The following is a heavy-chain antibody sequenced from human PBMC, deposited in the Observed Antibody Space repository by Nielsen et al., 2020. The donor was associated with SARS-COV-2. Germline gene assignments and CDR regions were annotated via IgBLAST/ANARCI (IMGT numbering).Heavy chain of an antibody. CDR2: ISSSSSYT. V-gene: IGHV3-21*01. D-gene: IGHD3-16*01. J-gene: IGHJ5*02. CDR3: ARDVRMGYALDWFDP. Sequence: WIRQPPGKGLEWVSSISSSSSYTYYADSVKGRFTISRDNAKNSLYLQMNSLRAEDTAVYYCARDVRMGYALDWFDPWGQGTLVTVSS.